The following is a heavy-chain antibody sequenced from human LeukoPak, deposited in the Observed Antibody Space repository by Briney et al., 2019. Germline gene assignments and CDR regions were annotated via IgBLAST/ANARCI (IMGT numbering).Heavy chain of an antibody. J-gene: IGHJ4*02. V-gene: IGHV4-59*08. CDR2: VFYSGHT. D-gene: IGHD6-19*01. CDR1: GGSISSYY. Sequence: SETLSLTCTISGGSISSYYWNWIRRPPGKGLEWIGHVFYSGHTNYSPSLESRVTISVDTSKNQFSLRLTSVTAADTAIYYCARHSSGLYYFHYWGQGTLVTVSS. CDR3: ARHSSGLYYFHY.